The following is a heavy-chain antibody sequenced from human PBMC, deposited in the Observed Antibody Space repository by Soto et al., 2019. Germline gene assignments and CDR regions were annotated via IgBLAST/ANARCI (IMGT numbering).Heavy chain of an antibody. J-gene: IGHJ5*02. CDR3: ARGSTTGGWNWFDP. CDR1: GYSISSGYF. D-gene: IGHD3-16*01. Sequence: SETLSLTCAVSGYSISSGYFSGWIRQPPGKGLEWIGSIYYSGSTYYNPSLKSRVTISVDRSKNQFSLKLSSVTAADTAVYYCARGSTTGGWNWFDPWGQGTLVTVSS. V-gene: IGHV4-38-2*01. CDR2: IYYSGST.